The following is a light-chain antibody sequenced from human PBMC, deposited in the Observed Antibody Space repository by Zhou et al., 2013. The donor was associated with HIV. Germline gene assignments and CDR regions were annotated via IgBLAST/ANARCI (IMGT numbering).Light chain of an antibody. CDR1: ISNIGSDY. J-gene: IGLJ1*01. V-gene: IGLV1-47*01. Sequence: QSVLTQPPSVSGTPGQRVTISCSGSISNIGSDYVCWYQQLPGTIPKLLIYRDNQRPSGVPDRFSGSKSGTSASLAISGLQSEDVADYYCAAWDDSLNGYVFGTGTTVTVL. CDR3: AAWDDSLNGYV. CDR2: RDN.